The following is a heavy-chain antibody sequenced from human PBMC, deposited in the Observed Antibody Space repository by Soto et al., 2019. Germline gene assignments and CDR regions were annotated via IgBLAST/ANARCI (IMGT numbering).Heavy chain of an antibody. Sequence: QVQLVESGGGVVQTGRSLRLSCAASGFTFSDYGMHWVRQAPGKGLEWVAAIWSDGSSEYYADSVKGRFTISRDNSKDTLFLQMSSLRADDTAVYFCASGHVYYESGWYSDYWGQGTLVTVSS. D-gene: IGHD6-19*01. CDR2: IWSDGSSE. CDR1: GFTFSDYG. V-gene: IGHV3-33*01. J-gene: IGHJ4*02. CDR3: ASGHVYYESGWYSDY.